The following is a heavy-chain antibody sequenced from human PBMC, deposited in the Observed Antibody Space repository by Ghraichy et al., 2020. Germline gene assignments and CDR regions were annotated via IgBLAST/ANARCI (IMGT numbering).Heavy chain of an antibody. V-gene: IGHV1-69*04. Sequence: SVKVSCKASGGTFSSYAISWVRQAPGQGLEWMGRIIPILGIANYAQKFQGRVTITADKSTSTAYMELSSLRSEDTAVYYCARGRYSGYVSEVYDDYWGQGTLVTVSS. CDR3: ARGRYSGYVSEVYDDY. J-gene: IGHJ4*02. CDR2: IIPILGIA. D-gene: IGHD5-12*01. CDR1: GGTFSSYA.